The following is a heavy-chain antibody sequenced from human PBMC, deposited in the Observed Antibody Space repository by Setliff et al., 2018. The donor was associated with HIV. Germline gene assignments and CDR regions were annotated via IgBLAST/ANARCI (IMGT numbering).Heavy chain of an antibody. CDR3: ASKLYCTNGVCLDAFDI. Sequence: SVKVSCKASGNTFTGPYLHWVRQAPGQGLEWMGGIVPSFGTSNYAQNFQGRVTITADESASTAYMELSSLRSDDTAVYYCASKLYCTNGVCLDAFDIWGQGTLVTVSS. CDR2: IVPSFGTS. V-gene: IGHV1-69*13. CDR1: GNTFTGPY. D-gene: IGHD2-8*01. J-gene: IGHJ3*02.